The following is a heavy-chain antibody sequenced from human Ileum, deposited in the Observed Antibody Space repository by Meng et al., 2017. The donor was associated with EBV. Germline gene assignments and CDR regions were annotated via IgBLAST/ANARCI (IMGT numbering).Heavy chain of an antibody. V-gene: IGHV6-1*01. CDR1: ADSVSRNSAA. CDR2: TYYRYKWYN. Sequence: QLPQAGPRLAEPSQTLSTTRPIPADSVSRNSAAWNWIRQSPSRGREWLGRTYYRYKWYNDHEVSVNSRITTNSDTSKNKFSLQLNSVTPEDTAVYYCARSSSSSAYSPFDYWCQGTLVTVFS. CDR3: ARSSSSSAYSPFDY. J-gene: IGHJ4*02. D-gene: IGHD3-22*01.